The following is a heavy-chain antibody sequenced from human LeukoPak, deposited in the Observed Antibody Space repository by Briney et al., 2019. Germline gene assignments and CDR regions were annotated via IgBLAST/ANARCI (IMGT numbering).Heavy chain of an antibody. D-gene: IGHD3-10*01. V-gene: IGHV4-34*01. Sequence: SETLSLTCAVYGGSFSGYYWSWIRQPPGKGLEWIGEINHSGSTNYNPSPKSRVTISVDTSKNQFSLKLSSVTAADTAVYYCARALSYYTANWFDPWGQGTLVTVSS. CDR3: ARALSYYTANWFDP. CDR1: GGSFSGYY. CDR2: INHSGST. J-gene: IGHJ5*02.